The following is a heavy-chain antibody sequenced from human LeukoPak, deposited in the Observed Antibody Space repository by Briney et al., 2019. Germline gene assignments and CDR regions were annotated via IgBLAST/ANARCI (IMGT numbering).Heavy chain of an antibody. J-gene: IGHJ6*03. CDR3: AKSPKGYYYYYMDV. CDR2: ISGSGGST. V-gene: IGHV3-23*01. Sequence: GGSLRLSCAASGFTFSSYAMSWVRQAPGKGLEWVSAISGSGGSTYHADSVKGRFTISRDNSKNTLYLQMNSLRAEDTAVYYCAKSPKGYYYYYMDVWGKGTTVTVSS. CDR1: GFTFSSYA.